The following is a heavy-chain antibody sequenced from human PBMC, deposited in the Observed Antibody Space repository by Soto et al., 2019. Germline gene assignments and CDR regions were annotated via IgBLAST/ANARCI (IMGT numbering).Heavy chain of an antibody. CDR3: AKERRLERADFDH. V-gene: IGHV3-23*01. CDR1: GFTFSSFA. D-gene: IGHD1-1*01. CDR2: TSGSGART. Sequence: EVQLLESGGGLVQPGGSLRLSCAASGFTFSSFAMSWVRQAPGKGLEWVSVTSGSGARTSYADSGKGRFTISRDNSKNTLYLQMNSLRAEDTAVYYCAKERRLERADFDHWGQGTLVTVSS. J-gene: IGHJ4*02.